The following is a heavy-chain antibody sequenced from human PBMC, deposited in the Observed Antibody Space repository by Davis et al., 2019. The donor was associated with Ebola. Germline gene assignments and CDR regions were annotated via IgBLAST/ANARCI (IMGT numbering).Heavy chain of an antibody. CDR3: AKGAGSGAFDI. J-gene: IGHJ3*02. V-gene: IGHV3-48*01. Sequence: PGGSLRLSCAASGFTFSSYSMNWVRQAPGKGLEWVSYISSSSSTIYYADSVKGRFTISRDNAKNSLYLQMNSLRAEDTAVYYCAKGAGSGAFDIWGQGTMVTVSS. CDR2: ISSSSSTI. CDR1: GFTFSSYS.